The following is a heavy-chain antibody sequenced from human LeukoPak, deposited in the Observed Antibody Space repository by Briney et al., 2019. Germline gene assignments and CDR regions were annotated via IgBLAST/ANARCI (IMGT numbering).Heavy chain of an antibody. CDR3: ARGLIAAAPGLFDY. CDR1: GFIFGDYG. V-gene: IGHV3-20*04. D-gene: IGHD6-13*01. CDR2: INWNGGST. J-gene: IGHJ4*02. Sequence: GGSLRLSCTASGFIFGDYGMNWVRQAPGKGLEWVSGINWNGGSTGYADSVKGRFTISRDNANNSLYLQMNSLRAEDTALYYCARGLIAAAPGLFDYWGQGTLVTVSS.